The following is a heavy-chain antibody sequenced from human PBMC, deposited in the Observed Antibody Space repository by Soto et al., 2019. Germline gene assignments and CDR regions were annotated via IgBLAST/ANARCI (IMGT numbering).Heavy chain of an antibody. Sequence: ASVKVSCKASGYTFTSYYMHWVRQAPGQGLEWMGIINPSGGSTSYAQKFQGRVTMTRDTSTSTVYMELSSLRSEDTAVYYCARAAHYYDSSGYYPYAFDIWGQGTMVTVSS. CDR3: ARAAHYYDSSGYYPYAFDI. CDR1: GYTFTSYY. D-gene: IGHD3-22*01. J-gene: IGHJ3*02. V-gene: IGHV1-46*01. CDR2: INPSGGST.